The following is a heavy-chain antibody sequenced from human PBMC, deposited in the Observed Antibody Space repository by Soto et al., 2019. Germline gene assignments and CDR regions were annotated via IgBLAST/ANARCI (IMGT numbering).Heavy chain of an antibody. D-gene: IGHD5-18*01. CDR3: ASGIQLWLRRINTGYSG. CDR1: GGTFSTYA. Sequence: QVQLVQSGAEVKKPESSVKVSCKAPGGTFSTYAISWVRQAPGQGLEWMGGIIPMFGTANYAQRFQDRVTSTAAESTNTVYMELSSLGSEDTAGYFCASGIQLWLRRINTGYSGWGPGTLVTVSS. V-gene: IGHV1-69*12. CDR2: IIPMFGTA. J-gene: IGHJ4*02.